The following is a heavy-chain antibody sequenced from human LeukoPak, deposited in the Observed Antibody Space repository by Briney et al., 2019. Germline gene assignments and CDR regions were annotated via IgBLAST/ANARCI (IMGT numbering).Heavy chain of an antibody. D-gene: IGHD4-11*01. Sequence: PSETLSLTCTVSGGSMSPYHWGWIRQPPGKGLEWIGYIYYSGSTYYNPSLKSRVTISVDTSKNQFSLKLSSVTAADTAVYYCARDLTTVFDYWGQGTLVTVSS. CDR2: IYYSGST. CDR3: ARDLTTVFDY. CDR1: GGSMSPYH. J-gene: IGHJ4*02. V-gene: IGHV4-30-4*08.